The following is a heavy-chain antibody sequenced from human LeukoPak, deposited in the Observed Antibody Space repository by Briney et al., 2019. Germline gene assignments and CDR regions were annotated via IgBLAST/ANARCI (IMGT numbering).Heavy chain of an antibody. Sequence: SETLSLTCIVSGGSIGSYYWSWIRQPPGKGLEWIGHIYYSGSTDYNPSLRSRVAISVDTSKNQFSLRLSSVTAADTAVYYCARDRSDGSGYYGYYFDYWGQGTLVSVSS. D-gene: IGHD3-22*01. CDR1: GGSIGSYY. V-gene: IGHV4-59*01. CDR2: IYYSGST. CDR3: ARDRSDGSGYYGYYFDY. J-gene: IGHJ4*02.